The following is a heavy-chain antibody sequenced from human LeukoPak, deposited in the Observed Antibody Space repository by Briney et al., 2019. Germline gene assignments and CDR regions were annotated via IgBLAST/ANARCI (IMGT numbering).Heavy chain of an antibody. D-gene: IGHD1-14*01. CDR1: GFTFSSYA. CDR3: AKLFYRY. CDR2: ISYDGSNK. J-gene: IGHJ4*02. Sequence: GRSLRLSCAASGFTFSSYAMHWVRQAPGKGLEWVAVISYDGSNKYYADSVKGRFTISRDNSKNTLYLQMNSLRAEDTAVYYCAKLFYRYWGQGTLVTVSS. V-gene: IGHV3-30*04.